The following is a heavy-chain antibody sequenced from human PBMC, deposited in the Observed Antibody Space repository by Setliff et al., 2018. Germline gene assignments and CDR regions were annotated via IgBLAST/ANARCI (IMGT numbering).Heavy chain of an antibody. V-gene: IGHV3-53*05. CDR1: GFTFSSYA. CDR2: IYNRGHT. CDR3: SRDREGANAWFDS. J-gene: IGHJ5*01. Sequence: PGGSLRLSCAASGFTFSSYAMHWVRQAPGKGLEWVSVIYNRGHTYYADTVKGRFIISRDSSKNTLYRQMNSLTAKDTAMYYCSRDREGANAWFDSWGQGTLVTVSS.